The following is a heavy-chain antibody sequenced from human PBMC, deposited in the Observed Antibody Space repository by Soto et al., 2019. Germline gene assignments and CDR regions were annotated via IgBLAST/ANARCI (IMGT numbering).Heavy chain of an antibody. CDR3: ARGRPALYYYYGMAS. CDR2: IIPIFGTA. D-gene: IGHD2-2*01. J-gene: IGHJ6*02. V-gene: IGHV1-69*13. Sequence: SVKVSCKASGGTFSSYAISWVRQAPGQGLEWMGGIIPIFGTANYAQKFQGRVTITADESTSTAYMELSSLRSEDTAVYYCARGRPALYYYYGMASGAKGPRSPSP. CDR1: GGTFSSYA.